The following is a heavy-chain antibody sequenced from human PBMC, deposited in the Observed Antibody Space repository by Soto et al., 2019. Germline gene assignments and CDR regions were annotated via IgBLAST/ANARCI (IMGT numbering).Heavy chain of an antibody. CDR3: ARRRGGFGGGWTTPYFDY. Sequence: QITLKESGPPVVKPTQTLTLTCSLSGFSLNTGGVGVGWIRQPPGKALEWLAVIYWDDDKSWNPSLRDRLTITRDASDDQVVLTVTNMDPVDTGTYSCARRRGGFGGGWTTPYFDYWGQGTLVTVSS. CDR2: IYWDDDK. CDR1: GFSLNTGGVG. D-gene: IGHD6-19*01. V-gene: IGHV2-5*02. J-gene: IGHJ4*02.